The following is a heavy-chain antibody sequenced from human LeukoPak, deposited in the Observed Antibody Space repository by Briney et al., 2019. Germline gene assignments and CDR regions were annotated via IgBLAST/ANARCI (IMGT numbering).Heavy chain of an antibody. J-gene: IGHJ4*02. CDR1: GGSFSGYY. CDR3: ARGYGGGSCYRG. CDR2: INHSGST. D-gene: IGHD2-15*01. V-gene: IGHV4-34*01. Sequence: SETLSLTCAVYGGSFSGYYWSWIRQPPGKGLEWIGKINHSGSTNYNPSLKSRVTISVDTSKNQFSLKLSSVTAADTAVYYCARGYGGGSCYRGWGQGTLVTVSS.